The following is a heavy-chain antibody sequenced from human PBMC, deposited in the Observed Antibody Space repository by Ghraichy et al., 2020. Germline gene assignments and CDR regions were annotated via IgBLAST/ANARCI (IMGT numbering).Heavy chain of an antibody. CDR3: ARDPSYCASTRCYSGLDV. CDR2: INSGGST. Sequence: LSLTCAASGLTVNGNYMTWVRLAPGKGLEWVSLINSGGSTYYADSVKGRFTISRDDSKNTLYLQMNSLRAEDTAVYYCARDPSYCASTRCYSGLDVWGQGTTVTVSS. J-gene: IGHJ6*02. CDR1: GLTVNGNY. D-gene: IGHD2-2*02. V-gene: IGHV3-53*01.